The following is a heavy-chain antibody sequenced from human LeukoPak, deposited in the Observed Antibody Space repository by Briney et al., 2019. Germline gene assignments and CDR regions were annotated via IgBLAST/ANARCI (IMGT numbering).Heavy chain of an antibody. V-gene: IGHV4-59*06. Sequence: SSETLSLTCTVSGGSISSYYWSWIRQHPGKGLEWIGYIYYSGSTYYNPSLKSRVTISVDTSKNQFSLKLSSVTAADTAVYYCARGRGAVAAHAFDIWGQGTMVTVSS. CDR1: GGSISSYY. CDR3: ARGRGAVAAHAFDI. CDR2: IYYSGST. D-gene: IGHD6-19*01. J-gene: IGHJ3*02.